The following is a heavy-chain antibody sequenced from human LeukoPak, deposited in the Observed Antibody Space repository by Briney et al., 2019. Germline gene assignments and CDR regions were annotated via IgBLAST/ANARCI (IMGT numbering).Heavy chain of an antibody. CDR2: INPNSGGT. CDR1: GYTFTGYY. CDR3: ARELDPHYFDY. D-gene: IGHD6-6*01. J-gene: IGHJ4*02. V-gene: IGHV1-2*06. Sequence: RWASVKVSCKASGYTFTGYYMHWVRQAPGQGLEWKGRINPNSGGTNYAQKFQGRVTMTRDTSISTAYMELSRLRSDDTAVYYCARELDPHYFDYWGQGTLATVSS.